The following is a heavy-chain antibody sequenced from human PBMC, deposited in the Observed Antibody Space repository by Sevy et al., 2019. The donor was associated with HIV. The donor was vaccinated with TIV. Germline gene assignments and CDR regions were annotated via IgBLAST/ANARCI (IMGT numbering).Heavy chain of an antibody. D-gene: IGHD3-22*01. J-gene: IGHJ5*02. CDR1: GYTFTSYD. V-gene: IGHV1-8*02. Sequence: ASVKVSCKASGYTFTSYDINWVRQATGQGLEWMGWMNPNTGNTGYAQKFQGRGTMTRDTSTSTAYMELRSLRSDDTAIYYCTRVRALNYYDTSVSMEYNWFDPWGQGTLVTVSS. CDR3: TRVRALNYYDTSVSMEYNWFDP. CDR2: MNPNTGNT.